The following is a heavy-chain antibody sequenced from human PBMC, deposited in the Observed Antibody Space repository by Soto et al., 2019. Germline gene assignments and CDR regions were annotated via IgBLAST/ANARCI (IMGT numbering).Heavy chain of an antibody. CDR3: ARRLPRLGYCSGGSCSPDAFDI. CDR1: GGSISSYY. V-gene: IGHV4-59*08. Sequence: SETLSLTCTVSGGSISSYYWSWIRQPPGKGLEWIGYIYYSGSTNYNPSLKSRVTISVDTSKNQFSLKLSSVTAADTAVYYCARRLPRLGYCSGGSCSPDAFDIWGQGTMVT. J-gene: IGHJ3*02. D-gene: IGHD2-15*01. CDR2: IYYSGST.